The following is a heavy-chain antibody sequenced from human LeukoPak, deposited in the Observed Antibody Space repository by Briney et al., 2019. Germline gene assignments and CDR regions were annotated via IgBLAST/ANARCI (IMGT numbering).Heavy chain of an antibody. CDR3: ARDLGKVGYYYMDV. Sequence: PGESLRLSCAASGFTFSSYSMNWVRQAPGKGLEWVSSISSSSSYIYYADSVKGRFTISRDNAKNSLYLQMNSLRAEDTAVYYCARDLGKVGYYYMDVWGKGTTVTVSS. J-gene: IGHJ6*03. V-gene: IGHV3-21*01. D-gene: IGHD2-15*01. CDR2: ISSSSSYI. CDR1: GFTFSSYS.